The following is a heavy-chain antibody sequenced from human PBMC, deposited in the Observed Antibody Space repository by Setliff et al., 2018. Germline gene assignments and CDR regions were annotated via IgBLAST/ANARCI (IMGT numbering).Heavy chain of an antibody. V-gene: IGHV1-18*01. CDR1: GYTLSNSI. CDR2: ISAYNGKT. CDR3: LRLVRYCTKIACQATAGDEV. Sequence: ASVKVSCKASGYTLSNSILSWVRQAPGQGLEWMGWISAYNGKTYFAQKFQDRITLTTDTSTNTGYLELRGLRSDETAVYYCLRLVRYCTKIACQATAGDEVWGLGTLVTVSS. J-gene: IGHJ4*02. D-gene: IGHD2-8*01.